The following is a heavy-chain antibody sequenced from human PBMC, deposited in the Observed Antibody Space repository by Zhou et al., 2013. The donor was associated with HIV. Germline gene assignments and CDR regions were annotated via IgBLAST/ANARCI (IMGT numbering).Heavy chain of an antibody. CDR2: IIPFFGLP. CDR3: ARGALGRSKGYYYYYMDV. D-gene: IGHD7-27*01. J-gene: IGHJ6*03. CDR1: GDTFRSSYG. V-gene: IGHV1-69*04. Sequence: QVQLVQSGAEVRKPGSSVRVSCRVSGDTFRSSYGFTWMRQAPGQGLEWMGRIIPFFGLPNYAQKFQGRVTITADKSTNTAYMELSSLRSEDTAVYYCARGALGRSKGYYYYYMDVWGKGTTVTVSS.